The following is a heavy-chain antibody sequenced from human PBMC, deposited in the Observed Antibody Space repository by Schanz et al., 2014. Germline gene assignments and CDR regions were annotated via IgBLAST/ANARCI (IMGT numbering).Heavy chain of an antibody. CDR1: GFSIRNHD. CDR2: IGTAGDT. Sequence: EVQLVESGGGLVQPGGSLRLSCAASGFSIRNHDMHWVRQATGAGLEWVSAIGTAGDTFYLDSVKGRFTISRENAKNSLYLQMNSLRAGDTAVYYCAKDSTHIDIVLVPTAIDYWGQGTLVTVSS. CDR3: AKDSTHIDIVLVPTAIDY. D-gene: IGHD2-2*01. V-gene: IGHV3-13*04. J-gene: IGHJ4*02.